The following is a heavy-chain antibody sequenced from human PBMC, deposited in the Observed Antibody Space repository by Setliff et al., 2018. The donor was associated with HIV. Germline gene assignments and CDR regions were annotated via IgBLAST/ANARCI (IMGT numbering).Heavy chain of an antibody. Sequence: ASVNVSCKTSGGTFRSQAISWVRQAPGQGLEWMGGLISMFKIPQIAQKFQGRVTITADESTSTAYMGLSSLTSEDTAVYYCARGGWSGGGPLHYSYYYLDVWGQGTAVTVSS. J-gene: IGHJ6*02. V-gene: IGHV1-69*13. D-gene: IGHD2-15*01. CDR3: ARGGWSGGGPLHYSYYYLDV. CDR1: GGTFRSQA. CDR2: LISMFKIP.